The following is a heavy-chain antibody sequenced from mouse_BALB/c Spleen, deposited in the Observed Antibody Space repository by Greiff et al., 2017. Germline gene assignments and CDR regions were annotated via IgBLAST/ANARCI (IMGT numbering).Heavy chain of an antibody. CDR1: GYSFTSGY. J-gene: IGHJ2*01. V-gene: IGHV3-8*02. D-gene: IGHD1-1*01. CDR3: ARTWITTVVATPSLFDY. Sequence: EVKLVESGPSLVKPSQTLSLTCSVTGYSFTSGYWNWIRQFPGNKLEYMGYISYSGSTYYNPSLKSRISITPDTSKNQYYLQLNSVTTEDTATYYCARTWITTVVATPSLFDYWGQGTTLTVSA. CDR2: ISYSGST.